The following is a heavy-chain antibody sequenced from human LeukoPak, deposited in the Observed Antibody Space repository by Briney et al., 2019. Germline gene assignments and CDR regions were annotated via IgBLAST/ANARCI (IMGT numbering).Heavy chain of an antibody. J-gene: IGHJ4*02. D-gene: IGHD6-19*01. Sequence: PSETLSLTCAVYGGSFSGYYWSWIRQPPGKGLEWIGEINHSGSTNYNPSLKSRVTISVDTSKNQFSLKLSSVTAADTAVYYCARRRIRIAVAGYPLDYWGQGTLVTVSS. CDR2: INHSGST. CDR3: ARRRIRIAVAGYPLDY. CDR1: GGSFSGYY. V-gene: IGHV4-34*01.